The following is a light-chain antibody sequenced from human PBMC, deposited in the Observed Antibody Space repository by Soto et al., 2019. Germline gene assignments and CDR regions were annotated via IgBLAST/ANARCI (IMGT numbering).Light chain of an antibody. CDR3: QQYTEWPPWT. V-gene: IGKV3-15*01. Sequence: ELVLTQSPGTLSLSPGERATLSCRASQSVTSNYLAWYQQKPGQAPRLLIYAASTRATGIPTRFSGSGSGTEFTLTISSLQSEDFAVYYCQQYTEWPPWTFGQGTKVDI. J-gene: IGKJ1*01. CDR2: AAS. CDR1: QSVTSN.